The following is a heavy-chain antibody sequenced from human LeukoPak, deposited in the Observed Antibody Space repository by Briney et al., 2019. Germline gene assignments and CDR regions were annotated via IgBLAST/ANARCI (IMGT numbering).Heavy chain of an antibody. D-gene: IGHD6-6*01. CDR2: IYYSGST. CDR1: GGSISSGDYY. V-gene: IGHV4-30-4*08. CDR3: ARLAWSIAARYYFDY. J-gene: IGHJ4*02. Sequence: PSETLSLTCTVSGGSISSGDYYWSWIRQPPGKGLEWIGYIYYSGSTYYNPSLKSRVTISVDTSKNQFSLKLSSVTAADTAVYYCARLAWSIAARYYFDYWGQGTLVTVSS.